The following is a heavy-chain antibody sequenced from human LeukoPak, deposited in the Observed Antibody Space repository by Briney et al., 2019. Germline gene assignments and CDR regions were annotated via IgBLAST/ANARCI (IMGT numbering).Heavy chain of an antibody. CDR1: GFTFSSYA. J-gene: IGHJ4*02. Sequence: GGSLRLSCAASGFTFSSYARSWVRQAPGEGLEWVSAVSGSGATTYYPDSVKGRFTISRDNSKNTLYLQMHSLRAEDTALYYCAKDLNRYYYDTGGYYYDYWGQGTLVTVSS. V-gene: IGHV3-23*01. D-gene: IGHD3-22*01. CDR2: VSGSGATT. CDR3: AKDLNRYYYDTGGYYYDY.